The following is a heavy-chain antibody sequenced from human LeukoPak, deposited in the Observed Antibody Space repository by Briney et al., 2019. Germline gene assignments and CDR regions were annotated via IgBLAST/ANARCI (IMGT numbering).Heavy chain of an antibody. CDR1: GFTFSSYG. D-gene: IGHD6-19*01. CDR3: AKDSGSSGINAFDY. V-gene: IGHV3-30*02. CDR2: IRYDGSNK. J-gene: IGHJ4*02. Sequence: GGSLRLSCAASGFTFSSYGMHWVRQAPGKGLEWVAFIRYDGSNKYYADSVKGRFTIPRDNSKNTLYLQMNSLRADDTAVYYCAKDSGSSGINAFDYWGQGTLVTVSS.